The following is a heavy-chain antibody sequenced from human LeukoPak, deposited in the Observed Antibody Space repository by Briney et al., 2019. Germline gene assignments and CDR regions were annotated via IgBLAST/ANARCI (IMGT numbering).Heavy chain of an antibody. CDR1: GFTFSSYA. CDR2: IYSGGST. Sequence: GGSLRLSCAASGFTFSSYAMSWVRQAPGKGLEWVSVIYSGGSTYYADSVKGRFTISRDKSKNTVYLQVNSLRFEDTAMYYCARNWFDPWGQGTLVTVSS. V-gene: IGHV3-53*05. J-gene: IGHJ5*02. CDR3: ARNWFDP.